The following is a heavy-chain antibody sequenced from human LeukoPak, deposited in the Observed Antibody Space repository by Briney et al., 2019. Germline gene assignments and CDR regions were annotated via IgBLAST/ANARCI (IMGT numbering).Heavy chain of an antibody. D-gene: IGHD3-22*01. CDR2: ISSSSSTI. Sequence: GGSLRLSCAASGFTFSNYNMNWVRQAPGRGLEWVSYISSSSSTIYYADSVKGRFTISRDSAKNSLFLQMNSLRDEDTAVYYCARVNPTNSGFYAYWGQGTLVTVSS. CDR1: GFTFSNYN. CDR3: ARVNPTNSGFYAY. V-gene: IGHV3-48*02. J-gene: IGHJ4*02.